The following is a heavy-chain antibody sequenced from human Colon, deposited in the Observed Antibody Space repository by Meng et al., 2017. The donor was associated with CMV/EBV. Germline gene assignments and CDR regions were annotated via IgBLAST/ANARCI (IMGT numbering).Heavy chain of an antibody. D-gene: IGHD3-16*01. J-gene: IGHJ6*02. CDR3: ARVGGRYNTLGGMDV. CDR2: IYYTGST. V-gene: IGHV4-59*01. CDR1: GGSISSYY. Sequence: GSLRLSCTVSGGSISSYYWSWIRQSPGWGLEWIGHIYYTGSTNYNPSLKRRVTISVDTSKTQFPLKLSSVTTADTAMYYCARVGGRYNTLGGMDVWGQGTTVTVSS.